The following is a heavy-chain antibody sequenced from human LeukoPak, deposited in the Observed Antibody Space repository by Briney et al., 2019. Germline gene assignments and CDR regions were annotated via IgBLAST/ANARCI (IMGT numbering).Heavy chain of an antibody. Sequence: PSETLSLTCTVSGGSISSSSYYWGWLRQPPGTGLEWLGSIYYSGSTYYNPSLKSRVTISVDTSKNQFSLKLSSVTAADTAVYYCARQEADFWSGYSDYWGQGTLVTVSS. CDR2: IYYSGST. V-gene: IGHV4-39*01. CDR1: GGSISSSSYY. D-gene: IGHD3-3*01. J-gene: IGHJ4*02. CDR3: ARQEADFWSGYSDY.